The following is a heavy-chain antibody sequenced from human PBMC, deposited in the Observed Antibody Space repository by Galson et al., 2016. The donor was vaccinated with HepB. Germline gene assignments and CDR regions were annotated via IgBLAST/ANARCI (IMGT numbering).Heavy chain of an antibody. CDR1: GFTFDDHA. CDR2: INWNSGTV. Sequence: SLRLSCAASGFTFDDHAMHWVRHAPGKGLEWVAGINWNSGTVFYADSVKGRFTISRDNNKNSVYLQMDTLSAEDTAFYFCARDPYQWLSKYYFDYWGQGALVTVSS. CDR3: ARDPYQWLSKYYFDY. V-gene: IGHV3-9*01. D-gene: IGHD2-2*01. J-gene: IGHJ4*02.